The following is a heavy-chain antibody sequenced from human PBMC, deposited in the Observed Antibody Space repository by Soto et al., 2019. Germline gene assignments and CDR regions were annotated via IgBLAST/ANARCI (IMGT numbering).Heavy chain of an antibody. Sequence: SVKVSCKASGGTFSSYAISWVRQAPGQGLEWMGGIIPIFGTANYAQKFQGRVTITADESTSTAYMELSSLRSEDTAVYYCARGRVSSTSCSFDPWGQGIMVTVSS. CDR2: IIPIFGTA. D-gene: IGHD2-2*01. J-gene: IGHJ5*02. CDR1: GGTFSSYA. V-gene: IGHV1-69*13. CDR3: ARGRVSSTSCSFDP.